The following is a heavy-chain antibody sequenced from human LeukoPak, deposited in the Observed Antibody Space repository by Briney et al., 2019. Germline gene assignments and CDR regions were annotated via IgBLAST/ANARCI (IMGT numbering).Heavy chain of an antibody. CDR1: GVSFSSYT. D-gene: IGHD4-23*01. V-gene: IGHV3-21*01. CDR2: ISSDSTYI. CDR3: ARDRESTTVVTGGIDY. J-gene: IGHJ4*02. Sequence: GRSLRLSCAASGVSFSSYTMNWVRQAPGKGLEWVSSISSDSTYIYYADSVKGRFTISRDNAKNSLYLQMNSLRAEDTAVYYCARDRESTTVVTGGIDYWGQGTLVTVSS.